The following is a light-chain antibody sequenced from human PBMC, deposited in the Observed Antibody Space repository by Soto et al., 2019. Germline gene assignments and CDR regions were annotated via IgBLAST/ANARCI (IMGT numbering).Light chain of an antibody. V-gene: IGKV1-39*01. CDR2: ATS. J-gene: IGKJ1*01. Sequence: DIQMTQSPSSLSASVGDIVTITCRASPNTRSSLNWYQQKPVKAPQLLIYATSSLQTGVPSRFSASGSWTDFSRVISALQPEDSPTYYCQQGYSSRWTFGRGTKVEI. CDR1: PNTRSS. CDR3: QQGYSSRWT.